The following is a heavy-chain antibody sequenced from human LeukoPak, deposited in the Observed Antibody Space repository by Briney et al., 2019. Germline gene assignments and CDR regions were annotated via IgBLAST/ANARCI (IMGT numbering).Heavy chain of an antibody. D-gene: IGHD6-19*01. CDR3: ARDVAAYDP. V-gene: IGHV1-2*02. CDR1: GYTVTGYD. CDR2: MNDNRGGT. J-gene: IGHJ5*02. Sequence: ASVRLSGKPSGYTVTGYDMHWGRQAPGHRVEWMGWMNDNRGGTNYAQKFQGRVTMTRDKSISTAYMELSRLRSDDTAVYYCARDVAAYDPWGQGTLVTVSS.